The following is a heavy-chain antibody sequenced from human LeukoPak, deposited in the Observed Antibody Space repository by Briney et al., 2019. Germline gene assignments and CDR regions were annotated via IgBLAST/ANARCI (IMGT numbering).Heavy chain of an antibody. CDR1: GGSFSGYY. CDR2: INHSGST. Sequence: SETLSLTCAVYGGSFSGYYWSWIRQPPGKGLEWTGEINHSGSTNYNPSLKSRVTISVDTSKNQFSLKLSSVTAADTAVYYCARGFDISRPLDHWGQGTLVTVSS. J-gene: IGHJ4*02. CDR3: ARGFDISRPLDH. D-gene: IGHD3-9*01. V-gene: IGHV4-34*01.